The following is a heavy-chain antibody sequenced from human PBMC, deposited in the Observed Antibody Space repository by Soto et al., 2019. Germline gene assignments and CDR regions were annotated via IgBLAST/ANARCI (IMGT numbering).Heavy chain of an antibody. J-gene: IGHJ5*02. Sequence: KTSETLSLTXTVSGGSVSSGSYYWSWIRQPPGKGLEWIGYIYYSGSTNYNPSLKSRVTISVDTSKNQFSLKLSSVTAADTAVYYCARSLAAAGIAGLWFDPWGQGTLVTVSS. CDR2: IYYSGST. CDR3: ARSLAAAGIAGLWFDP. V-gene: IGHV4-61*01. D-gene: IGHD6-13*01. CDR1: GGSVSSGSYY.